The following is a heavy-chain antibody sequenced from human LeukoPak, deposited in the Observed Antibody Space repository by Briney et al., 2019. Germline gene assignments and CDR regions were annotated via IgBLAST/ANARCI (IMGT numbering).Heavy chain of an antibody. CDR3: ARDGSAYYNENTGFRGEFDS. Sequence: PGRSLRLSCAASGFTFDDYAMHWVRQAPGKGLEWVSGISWNSGSIGYADSVKGRFTISRDNAKNSLYLQMNSLRAEDAAVYYCARDGSAYYNENTGFRGEFDSWGQGALVIVSS. J-gene: IGHJ4*02. D-gene: IGHD3-22*01. CDR2: ISWNSGSI. V-gene: IGHV3-9*01. CDR1: GFTFDDYA.